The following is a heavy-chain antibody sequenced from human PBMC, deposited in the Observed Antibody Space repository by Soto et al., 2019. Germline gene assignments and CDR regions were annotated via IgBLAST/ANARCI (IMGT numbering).Heavy chain of an antibody. D-gene: IGHD4-17*01. CDR1: GFTFSSYW. CDR3: AWSPVTSQHYYGMGF. J-gene: IGHJ6*02. V-gene: IGHV3-74*01. CDR2: INSDGSNT. Sequence: QPGGSLRLSCAASGFTFSSYWMHWVRQAPGKGLVWVSRINSDGSNTRYADSVKGRFTISRDNAKNTLYLQMNSLRAEDTALYYCAWSPVTSQHYYGMGFWGQGTSVTVSS.